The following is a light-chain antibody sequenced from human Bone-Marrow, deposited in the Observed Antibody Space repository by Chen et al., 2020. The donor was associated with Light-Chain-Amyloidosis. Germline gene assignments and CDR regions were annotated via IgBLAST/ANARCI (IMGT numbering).Light chain of an antibody. Sequence: DIVMTQSPLSLPVSPGEPASISCRSSQSLLHSNGYNYLDWDLQKPGQSPQLLIYLGSNRASGVPNRFSGSGSGTDFTLTISRVEAEDVGVYYCMQALQTPCAFGQGTKVEIK. J-gene: IGKJ1*01. CDR2: LGS. CDR3: MQALQTPCA. V-gene: IGKV2-28*01. CDR1: QSLLHSNGYNY.